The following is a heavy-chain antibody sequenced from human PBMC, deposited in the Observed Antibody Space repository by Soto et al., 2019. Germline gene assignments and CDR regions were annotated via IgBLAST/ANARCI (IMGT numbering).Heavy chain of an antibody. D-gene: IGHD5-12*01. Sequence: GGSLRLSCAASGFTFSSYSMNWVRQAPGKGLEWVSYISSSSSTIYYADSVKGRFTISRDNAKNSLYLQMNSLRDEDTAVYYCVREEVATIGYYFDYWGQGTLVTVSS. CDR1: GFTFSSYS. CDR3: VREEVATIGYYFDY. J-gene: IGHJ4*02. V-gene: IGHV3-48*02. CDR2: ISSSSSTI.